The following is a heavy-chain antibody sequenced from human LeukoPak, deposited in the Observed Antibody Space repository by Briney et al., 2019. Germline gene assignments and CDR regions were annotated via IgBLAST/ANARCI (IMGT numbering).Heavy chain of an antibody. V-gene: IGHV3-23*01. Sequence: GGSLRLSCAASGFTFSSYAMSWVRQAPGKGLEWVSAISGSGGSTYYADSVKGRFTISRDSSKNTLYLQIDTLRAEDTAVYYCAQTGPTGGFCSSTSCYGVDYWGQGTLVTVSS. CDR3: AQTGPTGGFCSSTSCYGVDY. CDR2: ISGSGGST. D-gene: IGHD2-2*01. J-gene: IGHJ4*02. CDR1: GFTFSSYA.